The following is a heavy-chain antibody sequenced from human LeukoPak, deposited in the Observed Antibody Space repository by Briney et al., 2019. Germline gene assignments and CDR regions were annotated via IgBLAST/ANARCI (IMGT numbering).Heavy chain of an antibody. D-gene: IGHD3-3*01. CDR2: IDYSGST. V-gene: IGHV4-59*01. CDR1: GGSISSYY. CDR3: ARRNYDFWSGYLGSVGDHYYYYMDV. J-gene: IGHJ6*03. Sequence: PSETLSLTCTVSGGSISSYYWSWLRQPPGKGLEWIGYIDYSGSTNYNPSLKSRVTISVDTSKNQFSLKLSSVTAADTAVYYCARRNYDFWSGYLGSVGDHYYYYMDVWGKGTTVTVSS.